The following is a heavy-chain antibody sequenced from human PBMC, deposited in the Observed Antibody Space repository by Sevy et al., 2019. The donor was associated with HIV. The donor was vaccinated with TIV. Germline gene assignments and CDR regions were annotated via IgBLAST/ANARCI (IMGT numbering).Heavy chain of an antibody. CDR1: XXXISSXAHX. CDR2: IYYGGSA. V-gene: IGHV4-31*03. CDR3: AXXAARYXDSXIYPDX. J-gene: IGHJ4*02. D-gene: IGHD3-22*01. Sequence: SETLSLTCTXSXXXISSXAHXWSWIRQHPGKGLEWIGYIYYGGSAYYNPSVKSRVTISVDTSKNQFSLRLSSVTAADTAVYYCAXXAARYXDSXIYPDXXXQGTLVTVSS.